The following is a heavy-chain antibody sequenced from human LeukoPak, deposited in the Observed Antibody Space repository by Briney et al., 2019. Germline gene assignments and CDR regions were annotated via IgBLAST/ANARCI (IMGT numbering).Heavy chain of an antibody. CDR2: IYTSGST. V-gene: IGHV4-4*07. Sequence: SETLSLTCTVSGGSISSYYWSWIRQPAGKGLEWIGRIYTSGSTNYNPSLKSRVTISVDTSKNQFSLKLSSVTAADTAVYYCARFRSGDSSGYYYYYYYMDVWGKGTTVTVSS. CDR3: ARFRSGDSSGYYYYYYYMDV. CDR1: GGSISSYY. J-gene: IGHJ6*03. D-gene: IGHD3-22*01.